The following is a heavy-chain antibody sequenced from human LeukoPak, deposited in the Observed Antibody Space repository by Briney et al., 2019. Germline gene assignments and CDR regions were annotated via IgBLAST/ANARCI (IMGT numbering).Heavy chain of an antibody. J-gene: IGHJ4*02. Sequence: PSETLSLTCTVSGGSISSYYWSWIRQPAGKGLEWIGRIYTSGSTNYNPSLKSRVTMSVDTSKNQFSLKLSSVTAADTAVYYCARNYYDSSGDKYAFDYWGQGTLVTVSS. D-gene: IGHD3-22*01. V-gene: IGHV4-4*07. CDR1: GGSISSYY. CDR3: ARNYYDSSGDKYAFDY. CDR2: IYTSGST.